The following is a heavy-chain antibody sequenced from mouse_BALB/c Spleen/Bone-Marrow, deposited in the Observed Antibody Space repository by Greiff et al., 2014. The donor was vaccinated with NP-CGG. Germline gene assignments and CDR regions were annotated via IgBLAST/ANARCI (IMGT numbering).Heavy chain of an antibody. CDR3: GRRESGTWFTY. CDR2: INPYNDGT. D-gene: IGHD4-1*01. J-gene: IGHJ3*01. CDR1: GYTFTSFV. V-gene: IGHV1-14*01. Sequence: VQLQQSGPDLVKPGASVKMSCKASGYTFTSFVMHWVKQKPGQGLEWIGYINPYNDGTKYNEKFKDKATLSSDKSSSTAYMELSRLTSEDSAVYYCGRRESGTWFTYWGQGTLVTVSA.